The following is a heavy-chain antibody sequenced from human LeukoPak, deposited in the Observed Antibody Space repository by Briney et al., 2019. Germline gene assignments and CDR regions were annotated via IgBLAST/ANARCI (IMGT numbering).Heavy chain of an antibody. V-gene: IGHV4-59*08. CDR2: IHNSGRT. J-gene: IGHJ4*02. Sequence: EASETLSLTCSVSGGSVSSYYWSWIRQSPGKGLEWIGYIHNSGRTNYNPSLKSRVTGFVDTSKNQVSLRLSSVTAADTAVYYCARHGTISSESYFDYWGQRALVTVSS. CDR1: GGSVSSYY. CDR3: ARHGTISSESYFDY. D-gene: IGHD1-14*01.